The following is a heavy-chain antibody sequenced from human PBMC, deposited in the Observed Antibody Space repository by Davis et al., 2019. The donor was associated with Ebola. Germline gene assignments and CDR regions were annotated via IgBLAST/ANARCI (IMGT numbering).Heavy chain of an antibody. CDR2: VSGSGGST. J-gene: IGHJ5*02. Sequence: GESLKISCAVSGFTLSSYAMSWVRQAPGKGLECVSTVSGSGGSTYDAGSVKGRFTISRDNSNNTVYLQMHSLRAEDTAVYYCAKGLYCSSTTCHEGGWFGPWGQGTLVTVSP. CDR3: AKGLYCSSTTCHEGGWFGP. D-gene: IGHD2-2*01. CDR1: GFTLSSYA. V-gene: IGHV3-23*01.